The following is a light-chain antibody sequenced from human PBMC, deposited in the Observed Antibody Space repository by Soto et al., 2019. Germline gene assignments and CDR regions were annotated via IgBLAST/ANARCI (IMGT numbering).Light chain of an antibody. CDR1: RSDAGGYNY. CDR2: DVS. V-gene: IGLV2-14*03. J-gene: IGLJ1*01. CDR3: TSYTSSSTGV. Sequence: QSALTQPSPLSGSPGQSITISCTGTRSDAGGYNYVSWYQQHPDKAPKLIIYDVSNRPSGVSNRFSGSKSGNTASLTISGLQAEDEADYYCTSYTSSSTGVFGTGTKVTVL.